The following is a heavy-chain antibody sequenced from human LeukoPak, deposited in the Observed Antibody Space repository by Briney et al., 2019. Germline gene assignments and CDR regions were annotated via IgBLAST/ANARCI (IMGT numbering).Heavy chain of an antibody. CDR2: MNPNSGNT. Sequence: ASVKVSCKASGYTFTSFDINWVRQATGQGLEWMGWMNPNSGNTGYAQKFQGRVTITRNTSISTAYMELSSLRSEDTAVYYCASHGRGDIVVVPAATDEYQPFDYWGQGTLVTVSS. CDR3: ASHGRGDIVVVPAATDEYQPFDY. D-gene: IGHD2-2*01. J-gene: IGHJ4*02. V-gene: IGHV1-8*03. CDR1: GYTFTSFD.